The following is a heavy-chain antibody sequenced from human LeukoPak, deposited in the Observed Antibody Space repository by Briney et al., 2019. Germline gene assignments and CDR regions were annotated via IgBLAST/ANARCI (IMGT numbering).Heavy chain of an antibody. CDR2: IYSGGST. CDR3: ARDHYDSSGYDY. V-gene: IGHV3-66*01. D-gene: IGHD3-22*01. CDR1: GFTFSSYA. J-gene: IGHJ4*02. Sequence: PGGSLRLSCAASGFTFSSYAMHWVRQAPGKGLEWVSVIYSGGSTYYADSVKGRFTISRDNSKNTLYLQMNSLRAEDTAVYYCARDHYDSSGYDYWGQGTLVTVSS.